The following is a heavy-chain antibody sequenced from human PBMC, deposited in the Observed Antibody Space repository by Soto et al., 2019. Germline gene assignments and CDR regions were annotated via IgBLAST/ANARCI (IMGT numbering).Heavy chain of an antibody. V-gene: IGHV1-3*01. CDR2: INAGNGNT. CDR1: GYTFTNYA. CDR3: VRGGGLYWYFDL. Sequence: QVQLVQSGAEVKKPGASVKVSCKASGYTFTNYAMHWVRQAPGQRLEWMGWINAGNGNTKYSQKFQGRVTITRDTSASTAYMELSSLRSEDTAVYYCVRGGGLYWYFDLWGRGTLVTVSS. J-gene: IGHJ2*01. D-gene: IGHD3-16*01.